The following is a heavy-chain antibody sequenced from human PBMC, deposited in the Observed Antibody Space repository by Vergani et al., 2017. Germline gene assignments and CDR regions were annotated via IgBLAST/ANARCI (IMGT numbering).Heavy chain of an antibody. Sequence: QVQLVESGGGVVQPGRSLRLSCAASGFTFNQYGMHWVRQAPGKGLEWVAVTWYDGNNKQYADSVKGRFTISRDNSKSTMYLQMNSLRDEDTGVYYCARWGNEKRLDSWGQETLVTVSS. V-gene: IGHV3-33*01. J-gene: IGHJ5*01. CDR2: TWYDGNNK. CDR1: GFTFNQYG. CDR3: ARWGNEKRLDS. D-gene: IGHD1-1*01.